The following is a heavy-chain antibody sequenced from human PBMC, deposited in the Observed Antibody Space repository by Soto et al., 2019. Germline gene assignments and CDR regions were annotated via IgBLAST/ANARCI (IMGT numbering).Heavy chain of an antibody. CDR1: GASISGGGNS. CDR2: VHHTGST. CDR3: ARTDVDTSQGDYFSS. J-gene: IGHJ4*02. D-gene: IGHD3-16*01. Sequence: SENLSLTCAVSGASISGGGNSWNWIRQPPGKGLEWIGYVHHTGSTYYTPSLKSRVTISLDRSKNQFSLKLTSVTAADTAVYYCARTDVDTSQGDYFSSRGQAALVIGYS. V-gene: IGHV4-30-2*01.